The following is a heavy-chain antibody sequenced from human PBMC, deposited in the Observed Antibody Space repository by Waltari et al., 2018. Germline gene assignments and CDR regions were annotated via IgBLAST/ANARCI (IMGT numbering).Heavy chain of an antibody. J-gene: IGHJ4*02. CDR2: IWYDGSNK. CDR1: GFTFSSYG. CDR3: AKEIAAAGGIDY. D-gene: IGHD6-13*01. Sequence: QVQLVESGGGVVQPGRSLRLSCAASGFTFSSYGMHWVRQAPGKGLEWVAVIWYDGSNKYYADSVKGRFTISRDNSKNTLYLQMNSLRAEDTAMYYYAKEIAAAGGIDYWGQGTLVTVSS. V-gene: IGHV3-30*18.